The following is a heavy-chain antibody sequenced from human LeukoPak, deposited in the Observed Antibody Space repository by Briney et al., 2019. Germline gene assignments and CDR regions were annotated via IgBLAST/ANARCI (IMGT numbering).Heavy chain of an antibody. CDR3: ARGQATVVTTSSFDY. Sequence: SETLSLTCAVSGGSISSGGYSWSWIRQPPGKGLEWIGYIYHSGSTYYNPSLKSRVTISVDRSKNQFSLKLSSVTAADTAVYYCARGQATVVTTSSFDYLGQGTLVTVSS. CDR2: IYHSGST. J-gene: IGHJ4*02. CDR1: GGSISSGGYS. D-gene: IGHD4-23*01. V-gene: IGHV4-30-2*01.